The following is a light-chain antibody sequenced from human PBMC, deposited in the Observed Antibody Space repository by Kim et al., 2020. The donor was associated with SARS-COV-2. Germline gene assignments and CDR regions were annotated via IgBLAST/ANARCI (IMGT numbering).Light chain of an antibody. CDR2: GAS. Sequence: SPGERVTLACRASQSISSHVAWYQQKPGQAPRLLIYGASTRATGIPARFSGSGSGTEFTLTISSLQSEDFAVYYCQQYENWPPFTFGGGTKVDIK. CDR1: QSISSH. CDR3: QQYENWPPFT. J-gene: IGKJ4*02. V-gene: IGKV3D-15*01.